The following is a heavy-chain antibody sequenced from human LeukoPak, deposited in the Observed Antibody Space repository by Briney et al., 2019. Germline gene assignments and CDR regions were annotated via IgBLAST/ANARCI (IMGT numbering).Heavy chain of an antibody. D-gene: IGHD6-19*01. CDR3: PLLAVASDFDY. CDR2: MGASSIPK. V-gene: IGHV3-48*03. J-gene: IGHJ4*02. CDR1: GFPFSFYE. Sequence: EGSLRLSCVVSGFPFSFYELNWLRQAPGKGLEGGSNMGASSIPKYYADSVKGRFSISRDNARNSLYLQMNSLRVEDTAVYYCPLLAVASDFDYWGQGALVTVSS.